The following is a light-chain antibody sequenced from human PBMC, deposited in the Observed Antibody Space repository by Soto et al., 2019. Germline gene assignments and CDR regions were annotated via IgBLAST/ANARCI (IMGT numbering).Light chain of an antibody. V-gene: IGLV2-14*01. Sequence: QSALTQPASVSGSPGQSITISCTGTSSDVGGYNYVSWYQQHPGKAPKLMIYEVSNRPSGVSNRFSGSKSGNTASLNSSGLQAEDEADYYCSSYTSSSPYVFGTGTKLTVL. J-gene: IGLJ1*01. CDR1: SSDVGGYNY. CDR2: EVS. CDR3: SSYTSSSPYV.